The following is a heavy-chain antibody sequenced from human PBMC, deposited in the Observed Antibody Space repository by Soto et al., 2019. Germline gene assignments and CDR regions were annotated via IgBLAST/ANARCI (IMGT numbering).Heavy chain of an antibody. CDR2: INHRGNT. D-gene: IGHD2-2*01. CDR3: ARGAPARHAGFYYYILDV. V-gene: IGHV4-34*01. J-gene: IGHJ6*02. Sequence: QVQLQQWGAGLLKPSETLSLTCAVYGGSFSGYYWSWIRQAPGKGLEWIGEINHRGNTEYNPSLKSGVTMSVDTSKNQVSLALSSVTAADTAVYSCARGAPARHAGFYYYILDVWGQGTTVTVSS. CDR1: GGSFSGYY.